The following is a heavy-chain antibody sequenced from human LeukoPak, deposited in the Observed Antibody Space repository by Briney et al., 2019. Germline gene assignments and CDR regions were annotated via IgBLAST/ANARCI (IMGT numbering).Heavy chain of an antibody. J-gene: IGHJ5*02. CDR2: ISSSGSTI. Sequence: GGSLRLSCAASGFTFSSYEMNWVRQAPGKGLEWVSYISSSGSTIYYADSVKGRFTISRDNAKNSLYLQMNSLRAEDTAVYYCARVGSYYYDSSGSFDPWGQGTLVTVSS. V-gene: IGHV3-48*03. D-gene: IGHD3-22*01. CDR1: GFTFSSYE. CDR3: ARVGSYYYDSSGSFDP.